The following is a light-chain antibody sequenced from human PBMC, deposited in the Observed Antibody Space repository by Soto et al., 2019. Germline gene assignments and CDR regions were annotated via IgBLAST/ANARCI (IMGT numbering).Light chain of an antibody. CDR1: QSVSSY. CDR2: DAS. V-gene: IGKV3-11*01. CDR3: QQRSNWPRT. Sequence: LTQSPGARSTPSGGASQSVSSYLAWYQQKPGQAPRLLIYDASSRATGIPARFSGSGSGTDFTLTISSLEPEDFAVYYCQQRSNWPRTFGQGTKVDIK. J-gene: IGKJ1*01.